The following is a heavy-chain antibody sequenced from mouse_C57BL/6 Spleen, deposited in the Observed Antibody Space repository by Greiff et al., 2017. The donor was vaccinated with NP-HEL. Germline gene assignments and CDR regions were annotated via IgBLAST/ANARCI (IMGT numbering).Heavy chain of an antibody. Sequence: QVQLQQPGAELVRPGSSVKLSCKASGYTFTSYWMHWVKQRPIQGLEWIGNIDPSDSETYYNQKFKDKATLTVDKSSSTTYMQLSSLTSENSAVYNCARDATTVVALDYWGKGTTLTVSS. CDR3: ARDATTVVALDY. CDR1: GYTFTSYW. V-gene: IGHV1-52*01. J-gene: IGHJ2*01. CDR2: IDPSDSET. D-gene: IGHD1-1*01.